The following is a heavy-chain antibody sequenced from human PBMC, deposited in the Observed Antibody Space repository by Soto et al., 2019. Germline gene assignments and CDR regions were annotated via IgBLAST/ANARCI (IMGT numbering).Heavy chain of an antibody. J-gene: IGHJ4*02. D-gene: IGHD3-22*01. CDR3: ARSSPYYYDSSGSFDY. CDR2: ISSSSSYI. CDR1: GFTFSSYS. V-gene: IGHV3-21*01. Sequence: EVQLVESGGGLVKPGGSLRLSCAASGFTFSSYSMNWVRQAPGKGLEWVSSISSSSSYIYYADSVKGRFTISRDNAKNSLYLQVNSLRAEDTAVYYCARSSPYYYDSSGSFDYWGQGTLVTVSS.